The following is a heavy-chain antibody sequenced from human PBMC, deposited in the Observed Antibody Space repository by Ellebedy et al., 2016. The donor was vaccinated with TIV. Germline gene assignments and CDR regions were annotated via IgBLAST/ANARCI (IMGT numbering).Heavy chain of an antibody. J-gene: IGHJ5*02. D-gene: IGHD6-13*01. V-gene: IGHV5-51*01. CDR3: ARVGYKIAAAGTRWFDP. CDR2: IYPGDSDT. Sequence: PGGSLRLSCEGSGYRFSDYWVGWVRQMPGKGLEWMGVIYPGDSDTRYSPSFEGQVTISADKSTSTAYLQWSSLKASDTAMYYCARVGYKIAAAGTRWFDPWGQGTLVTVSS. CDR1: GYRFSDYW.